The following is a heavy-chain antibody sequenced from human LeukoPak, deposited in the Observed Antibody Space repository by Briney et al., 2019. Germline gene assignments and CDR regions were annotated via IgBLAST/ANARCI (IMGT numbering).Heavy chain of an antibody. CDR3: ASLVGANDWYFDP. J-gene: IGHJ2*01. V-gene: IGHV3-11*04. Sequence: GGSWRLSCAASGFTVSSNYMSWVRQAPGKGLEYISYISSSGRDIYYPDSVKGRFTISRDNAKNSLYLQMNSLRAEDSAVYYCASLVGANDWYFDPWGRGTLVTVSS. D-gene: IGHD1-26*01. CDR2: ISSSGRDI. CDR1: GFTVSSNY.